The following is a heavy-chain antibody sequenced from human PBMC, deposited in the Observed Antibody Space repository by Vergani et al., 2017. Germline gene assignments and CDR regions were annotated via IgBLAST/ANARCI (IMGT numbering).Heavy chain of an antibody. Sequence: QVQLQQWGAGLLKPSETLSLTCAVYGGSFSGYYWSWIRQPPGKGLEWIGEINHSGSTNYNPSLKSRVTISVDTSKNQFSLKLSSVTAADTAVYYCARDGYSGDRYSDYWGQGTLVTVSS. CDR1: GGSFSGYY. CDR2: INHSGST. J-gene: IGHJ4*02. D-gene: IGHD5-12*01. V-gene: IGHV4-34*01. CDR3: ARDGYSGDRYSDY.